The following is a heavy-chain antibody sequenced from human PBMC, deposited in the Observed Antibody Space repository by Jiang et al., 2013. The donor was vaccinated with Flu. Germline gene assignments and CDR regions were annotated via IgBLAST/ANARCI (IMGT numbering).Heavy chain of an antibody. J-gene: IGHJ6*04. CDR2: TYYRSKWYN. V-gene: IGHV6-1*01. Sequence: QTLSLTCAISGDSVSSNSAVWHWIRQSPSRGLEWLGRTYYRSKWYNDYAVSVKSRITINPDPSKNQFSLQLSSVTPEDTALYYCARGLRYNYSYAMDIWGKGTTVTVSS. CDR3: ARGLRYNYSYAMDI. D-gene: IGHD5-12*01. CDR1: GDSVSSNSAV.